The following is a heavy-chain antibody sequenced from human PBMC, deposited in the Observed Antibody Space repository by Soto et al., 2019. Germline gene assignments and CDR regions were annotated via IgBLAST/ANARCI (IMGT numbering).Heavy chain of an antibody. CDR3: ARSTYVWGSYRGTVPFDI. CDR1: GGSISSGGYS. Sequence: SETLSLTCAVSGGSISSGGYSWSWIRQPPGKGLEWIGYMYHSGSTYYNPSLKSRVTISIDRSKNQFSLKLSSVTAADTAVYYCARSTYVWGSYRGTVPFDIWGQGTMVTVSS. D-gene: IGHD3-16*02. CDR2: MYHSGST. V-gene: IGHV4-30-2*01. J-gene: IGHJ3*02.